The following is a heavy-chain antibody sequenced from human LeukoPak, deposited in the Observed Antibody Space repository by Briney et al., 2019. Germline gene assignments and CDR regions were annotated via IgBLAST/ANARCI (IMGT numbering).Heavy chain of an antibody. CDR3: AREGEAPISIDY. V-gene: IGHV3-33*01. Sequence: GGSLRLSCAASGFPFSSYGMHWVRQAPGKGLEWVAVIWYDGSNKYYADSVKGRFTISRDNSKNTLYLQMNSLRAEDTAVYYCAREGEAPISIDYWGQGTLVTVSS. D-gene: IGHD2-21*01. J-gene: IGHJ4*02. CDR2: IWYDGSNK. CDR1: GFPFSSYG.